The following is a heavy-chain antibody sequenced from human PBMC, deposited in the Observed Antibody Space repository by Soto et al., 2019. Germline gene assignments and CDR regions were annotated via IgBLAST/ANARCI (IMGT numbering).Heavy chain of an antibody. CDR3: AGSGGLWFGELATNYYYSAMDV. D-gene: IGHD3-10*01. CDR1: GYTFTSYY. J-gene: IGHJ6*02. CDR2: INPSGGST. V-gene: IGHV1-46*01. Sequence: EASVKVSCEASGYTFTSYYMHWVRRAPGQGLEWMGIINPSGGSTSDAQKFQGRVTMTRDTSTSTVYMELSSLRSEDTAVYYCAGSGGLWFGELATNYYYSAMDVWGQGTTVTVSS.